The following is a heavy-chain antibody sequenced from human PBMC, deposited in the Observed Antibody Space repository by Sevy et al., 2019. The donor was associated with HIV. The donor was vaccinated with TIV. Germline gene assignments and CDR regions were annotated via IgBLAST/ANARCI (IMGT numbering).Heavy chain of an antibody. J-gene: IGHJ6*03. Sequence: GGSLRLSCAASGFTFSSYAMHWVRQAPGKGLEWVAVISYDGSNKYYADSVKGRLTISRDNSKNTLYLQMNSLRAEDTAVYYCARALPDTAMVTGSYYYYYMDVWGKGTTVTVSS. CDR2: ISYDGSNK. V-gene: IGHV3-30-3*01. CDR3: ARALPDTAMVTGSYYYYYMDV. CDR1: GFTFSSYA. D-gene: IGHD5-18*01.